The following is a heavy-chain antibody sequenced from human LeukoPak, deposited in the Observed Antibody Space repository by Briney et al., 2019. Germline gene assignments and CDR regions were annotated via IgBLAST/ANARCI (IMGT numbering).Heavy chain of an antibody. V-gene: IGHV3-20*04. J-gene: IGHJ3*02. Sequence: GGSLRLSCAASGFTVDDYGMSWVRQAPGKGLEWVSGINWNGGSTGYADSVKGRFTISRDNAKNSLYLQMNSLRAEDTALYYCARSSYDYVWGSYRYGAFDIWGQGTMVTVSS. CDR3: ARSSYDYVWGSYRYGAFDI. CDR1: GFTVDDYG. CDR2: INWNGGST. D-gene: IGHD3-16*02.